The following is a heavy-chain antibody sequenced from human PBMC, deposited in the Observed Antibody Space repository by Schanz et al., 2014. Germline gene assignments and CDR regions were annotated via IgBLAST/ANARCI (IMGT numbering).Heavy chain of an antibody. J-gene: IGHJ4*02. V-gene: IGHV3-11*05. Sequence: QVQVVQSGGGLVKPGGSLRLSCAASGFVFGDYYMTWIRQAPGQGLEWLSCISDSGTYTNYADSVKGRFTISRDNFKGTLYLQMSSRRGEDTAVDYCAKDPRGDKNDRAYYFDYWGQGTLVSVSS. D-gene: IGHD3-10*01. CDR3: AKDPRGDKNDRAYYFDY. CDR2: ISDSGTYT. CDR1: GFVFGDYY.